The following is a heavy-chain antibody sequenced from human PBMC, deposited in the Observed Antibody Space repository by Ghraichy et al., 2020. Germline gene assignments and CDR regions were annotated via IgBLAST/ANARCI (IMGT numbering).Heavy chain of an antibody. V-gene: IGHV3-21*01. CDR3: ARFSLELSAAGTDFDY. CDR2: ISSSSNYI. Sequence: GGSLRLSCAASGFTFNSYGMNWVRQAPGKGLEWVSSISSSSNYIYYADSVKGRFTISRDNAKISLYLQMSSLRAEDTAVYYCARFSLELSAAGTDFDYWGQGTLVTVSS. CDR1: GFTFNSYG. D-gene: IGHD1-14*01. J-gene: IGHJ4*02.